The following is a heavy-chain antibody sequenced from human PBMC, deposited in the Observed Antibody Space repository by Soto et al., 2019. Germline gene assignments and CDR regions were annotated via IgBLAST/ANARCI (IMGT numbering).Heavy chain of an antibody. V-gene: IGHV6-1*01. Sequence: SQTLSLTCAISGDSVSSNSAAWNWIRQSPSRGLEWLGRTYYRSKWYNDYAVSVKSRITINPDTSKNQFSRKLNSGLPKERVCNTCQRVPFCGGGGCNTPFVALVTWGQG. D-gene: IGHD2-21*01. CDR3: QRVPFCGGGGCNTPFVALVT. CDR2: TYYRSKWYN. J-gene: IGHJ4*02. CDR1: GDSVSSNSAA.